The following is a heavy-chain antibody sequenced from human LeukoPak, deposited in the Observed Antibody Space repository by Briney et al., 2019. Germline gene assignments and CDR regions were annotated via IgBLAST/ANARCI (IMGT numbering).Heavy chain of an antibody. Sequence: PGGSLRLSCAASGLTFSSYSMNWVRQAPGKGLEWVSSISSSSSYIYYADSVKGRFTISRDNAKNSLYLQMNSLRAEDTAVYYCASIWSDYYGSGSNYWGQGTLVTVSS. V-gene: IGHV3-21*01. D-gene: IGHD3-10*01. CDR3: ASIWSDYYGSGSNY. CDR1: GLTFSSYS. J-gene: IGHJ4*02. CDR2: ISSSSSYI.